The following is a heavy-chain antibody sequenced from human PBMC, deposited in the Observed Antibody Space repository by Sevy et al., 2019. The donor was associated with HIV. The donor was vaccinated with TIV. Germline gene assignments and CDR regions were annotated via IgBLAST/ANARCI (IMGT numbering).Heavy chain of an antibody. CDR3: AKRPYYYYNSDGHLVSSTDEADY. V-gene: IGHV3-23*01. J-gene: IGHJ4*02. CDR1: GFTFNIYS. Sequence: GGSLGLSCAASGFTFNIYSMSWVRQAPGKGLEWLSAISGGCGCTYYEDSVKGRLTIPGDNSRNTLYLQMNSLRAEDTAVYYCAKRPYYYYNSDGHLVSSTDEADYWGQGTLVTVSS. CDR2: ISGGCGCT. D-gene: IGHD3-22*01.